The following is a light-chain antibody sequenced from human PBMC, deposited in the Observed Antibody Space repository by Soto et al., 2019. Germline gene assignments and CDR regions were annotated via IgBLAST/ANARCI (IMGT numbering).Light chain of an antibody. Sequence: QSVLTQPPSVSGAPGQRITISCTGSSSNIGAGHDVHWYQQRPGTAPKLLIYGNTNRPSGVPDRFAASKSGTSASLAITGLXXEDEADYYCQSYDTSLSGWVFGGGTKLTVL. J-gene: IGLJ3*02. CDR3: QSYDTSLSGWV. V-gene: IGLV1-40*01. CDR1: SSNIGAGHD. CDR2: GNT.